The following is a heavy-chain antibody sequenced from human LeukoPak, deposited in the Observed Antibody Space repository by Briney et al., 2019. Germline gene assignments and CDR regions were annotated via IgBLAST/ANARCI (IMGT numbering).Heavy chain of an antibody. J-gene: IGHJ4*02. Sequence: ASVKVSCNVSGYTLTELSMHWVRQAPGKGLEWMGGFDPEDGETIYAQKFQGRVTMTEDTSTDTAYMELSSLRSEDTAVYYCATILPRITMKEGFDYWGQGTLVTVSS. V-gene: IGHV1-24*01. CDR1: GYTLTELS. D-gene: IGHD3-3*01. CDR3: ATILPRITMKEGFDY. CDR2: FDPEDGET.